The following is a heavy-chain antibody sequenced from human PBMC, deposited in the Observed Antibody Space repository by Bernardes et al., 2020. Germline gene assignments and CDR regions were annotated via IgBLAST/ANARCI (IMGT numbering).Heavy chain of an antibody. CDR3: AISRRNCFDP. CDR1: GFTFNSYA. CDR2: ISGSGGTT. V-gene: IGHV3-23*01. Sequence: GGSLRLSCAAPGFPSGFTFNSYAISRVRQAPGKGLGWVSGISGSGGTTYYADSVKGRFTISRDNSENTLYVQMNSLRAEDTAVYYCAISRRNCFDPWGQGTQVTVSS. J-gene: IGHJ5*02.